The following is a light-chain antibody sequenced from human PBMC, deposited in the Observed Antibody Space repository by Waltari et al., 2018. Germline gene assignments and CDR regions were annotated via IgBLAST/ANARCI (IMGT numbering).Light chain of an antibody. V-gene: IGLV1-44*01. CDR1: SSTIGSNG. CDR2: SNH. J-gene: IGLJ3*02. Sequence: QSVLTQPPSASGTPGQRVTTSCSGRSSTIGSNGVDWYPQTPGTAPKLLNYSNHQRPSGVPDRFSGSKSVISASLAISGLQSDDEADYYCAVWDDSLNGCVFGGGTKLTVL. CDR3: AVWDDSLNGCV.